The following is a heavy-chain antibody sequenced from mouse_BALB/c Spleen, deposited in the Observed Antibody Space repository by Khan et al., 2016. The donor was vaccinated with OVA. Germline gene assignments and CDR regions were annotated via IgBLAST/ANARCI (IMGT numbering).Heavy chain of an antibody. CDR1: GYTFTNYL. V-gene: IGHV1-63*02. Sequence: QVQLQQSGAELLRPGTSVKMSCKAGGYTFTNYLIGWVKQRPGPGLEWIGDIYPGVYYTNYNEKFKGKATLTADTSSSTVFMQLSSLTFEDSAIYYCARYPSWYFDVWGAGTTVTVSS. CDR2: IYPGVYYT. CDR3: ARYPSWYFDV. J-gene: IGHJ1*01.